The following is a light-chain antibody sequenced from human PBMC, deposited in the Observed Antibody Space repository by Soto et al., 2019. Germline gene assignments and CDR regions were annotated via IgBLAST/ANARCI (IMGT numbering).Light chain of an antibody. Sequence: EIVMTQSPATLSVPPGERATLSCRASQSVSSNLAWYQQKPGQAPRVLIYAASTRATGIPARFSGSGSGTAFNLTIGSLQSEDFAVYYCQQYTNWPLTFGGGTKVEIK. CDR2: AAS. J-gene: IGKJ4*01. CDR3: QQYTNWPLT. V-gene: IGKV3-15*01. CDR1: QSVSSN.